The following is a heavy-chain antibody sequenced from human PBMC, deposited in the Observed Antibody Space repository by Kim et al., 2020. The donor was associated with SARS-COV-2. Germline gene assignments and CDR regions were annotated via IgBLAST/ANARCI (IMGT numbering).Heavy chain of an antibody. D-gene: IGHD3-16*02. V-gene: IGHV3-15*01. CDR2: IKSKTDGGTT. Sequence: GGSLRLSCAASGFTFSNAWMSWVRQAPGKGLEWVGRIKSKTDGGTTDYAAPVKGRFTISRDDSKNTLYLQMNSLKTEDTAVYYCTTAPITFGGVIVDYYYYGMDVWSQGTTVTVSS. CDR3: TTAPITFGGVIVDYYYYGMDV. CDR1: GFTFSNAW. J-gene: IGHJ6*02.